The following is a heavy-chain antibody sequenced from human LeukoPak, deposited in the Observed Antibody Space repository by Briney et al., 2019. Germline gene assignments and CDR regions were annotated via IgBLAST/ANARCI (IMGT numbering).Heavy chain of an antibody. D-gene: IGHD3-22*01. CDR1: GFTFSSYS. V-gene: IGHV3-21*01. CDR3: ARDRYYDSSGYRNAEYFQH. CDR2: ISSSSSYI. Sequence: KAGGSLRLSCAASGFTFSSYSMNWVRQAPGKGLEWVSSISSSSSYIYYADSVKGRFTISRDNAKNSLYLQMNSLRAEDTAVYYCARDRYYDSSGYRNAEYFQHWGQGTLVTVSS. J-gene: IGHJ1*01.